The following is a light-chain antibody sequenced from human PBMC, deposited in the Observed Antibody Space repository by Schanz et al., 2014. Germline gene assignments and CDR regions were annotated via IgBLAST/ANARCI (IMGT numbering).Light chain of an antibody. CDR2: GAS. CDR1: QSISNN. J-gene: IGKJ4*01. Sequence: EIVMTQSPATLSVSPGERATLSCRASQSISNNLAWYQQKPGQVPRLLISGASTRATGIPARFSGSGSGTEFTLTISRLEPEDFAVYYCQQYGSSPLTFGGGTNVEIK. V-gene: IGKV3-15*01. CDR3: QQYGSSPLT.